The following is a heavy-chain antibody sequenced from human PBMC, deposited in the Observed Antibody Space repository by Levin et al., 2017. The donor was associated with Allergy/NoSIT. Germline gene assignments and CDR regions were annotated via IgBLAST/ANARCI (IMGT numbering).Heavy chain of an antibody. CDR2: ISGYNGDT. J-gene: IGHJ6*02. V-gene: IGHV1-18*01. Sequence: SGGSLRLSCKAAGYRLTNYGMSWVRQAPGQGLEWMGWISGYNGDTKYAERFQDRVTMTTDTSTTTVYMELRRLKSDDTAVYYCARERGILRFLEWPLSGMDVWGQGTTVTVSS. CDR3: ARERGILRFLEWPLSGMDV. CDR1: GYRLTNYG. D-gene: IGHD3-3*01.